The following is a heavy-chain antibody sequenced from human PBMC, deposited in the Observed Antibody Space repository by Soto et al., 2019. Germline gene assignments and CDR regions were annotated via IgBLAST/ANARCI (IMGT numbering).Heavy chain of an antibody. V-gene: IGHV3-15*01. Sequence: EVQLVESGGGLVKPGGSVRLSCAASGFTFSNAWMSWVRQAPGKGLEWVGRIKSKSAGGTTDYDAPVKDRCSISRDDSKNSLYLQTNSLEIEVTAVYYCARGHRSSGTTVGPWGQGTLVRVSS. D-gene: IGHD3-22*01. J-gene: IGHJ5*02. CDR3: ARGHRSSGTTVGP. CDR1: GFTFSNAW. CDR2: IKSKSAGGTT.